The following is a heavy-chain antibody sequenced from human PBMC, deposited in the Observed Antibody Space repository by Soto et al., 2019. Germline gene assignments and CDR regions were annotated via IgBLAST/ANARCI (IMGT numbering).Heavy chain of an antibody. V-gene: IGHV3-48*03. CDR2: ISSSGSTI. J-gene: IGHJ6*02. Sequence: GGSLRLSCAASGFTFSSYEMNWFRQAPGKGLEWVSCISSSGSTIYYTDSVKGRFTISRDNAKNSLYLQMNSLRAEDTAVYYFARVYCSSTCCYTANYYYGMDVWGQGTTVTVSS. D-gene: IGHD2-2*02. CDR3: ARVYCSSTCCYTANYYYGMDV. CDR1: GFTFSSYE.